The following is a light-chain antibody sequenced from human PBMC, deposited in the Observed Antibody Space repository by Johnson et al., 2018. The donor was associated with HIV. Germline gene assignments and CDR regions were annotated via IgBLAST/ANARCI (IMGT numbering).Light chain of an antibody. CDR2: ENN. CDR1: SSNIGNNY. Sequence: QSVLTQSPSVSAAPGQKVTISCSGSSSNIGNNYVSWYQQFPGTAPKLLIYENNKRPSGIPDRFSGSKSGTSATLGITGLQTGDEADYYCGTWDSSLSAHYVFGTGTKLTVL. J-gene: IGLJ1*01. V-gene: IGLV1-51*02. CDR3: GTWDSSLSAHYV.